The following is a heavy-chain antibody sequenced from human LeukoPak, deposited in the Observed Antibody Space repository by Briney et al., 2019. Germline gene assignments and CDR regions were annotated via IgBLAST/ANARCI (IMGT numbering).Heavy chain of an antibody. CDR3: ARDLGGGNSWGYFDY. Sequence: GRSLRLSCAASGFTFSSYGMHWVRQAPGKGLEWVAVIWYDGSYKYYADSVKGRFTISRDNSKNTLYLQMNSLRAEDTAVYYCARDLGGGNSWGYFDYWGQGTLVTVSS. D-gene: IGHD4-23*01. J-gene: IGHJ4*02. CDR2: IWYDGSYK. CDR1: GFTFSSYG. V-gene: IGHV3-33*01.